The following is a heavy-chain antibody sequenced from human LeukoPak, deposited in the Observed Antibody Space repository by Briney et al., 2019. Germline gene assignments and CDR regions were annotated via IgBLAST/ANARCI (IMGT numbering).Heavy chain of an antibody. J-gene: IGHJ4*02. CDR1: GFTVSSNY. CDR3: ARALRTDFWSGYPVYYFDY. D-gene: IGHD3-3*01. CDR2: IYSGGTT. V-gene: IGHV3-53*01. Sequence: GGSLRLSCAASGFTVSSNYMSWVRQAPGKGLEWVSVIYSGGTTYYADSVKGRFTISRDNSKNTLYLQMNSLRAEDTAVYYCARALRTDFWSGYPVYYFDYWGQGTLVTVSS.